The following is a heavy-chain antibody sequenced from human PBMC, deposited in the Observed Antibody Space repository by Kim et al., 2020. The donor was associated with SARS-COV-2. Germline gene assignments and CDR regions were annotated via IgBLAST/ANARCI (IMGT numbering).Heavy chain of an antibody. CDR3: ARDGPITMVRGVIPRWFDP. V-gene: IGHV1-46*01. CDR2: INPSGGST. J-gene: IGHJ5*02. Sequence: ASVKVSCKASGYNFTSYYMHWVRQAPGQGLEWMGIINPSGGSTSYAQKFQGRVTMTRDTSTSTVYMELSSLRSEDTAVYYCARDGPITMVRGVIPRWFDPWGQGTLVTVSS. D-gene: IGHD3-10*01. CDR1: GYNFTSYY.